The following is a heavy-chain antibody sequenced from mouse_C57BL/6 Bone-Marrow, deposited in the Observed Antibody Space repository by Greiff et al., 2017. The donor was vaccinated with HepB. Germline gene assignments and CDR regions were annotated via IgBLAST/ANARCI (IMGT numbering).Heavy chain of an antibody. V-gene: IGHV1-72*01. J-gene: IGHJ4*01. CDR1: GYTFTSYW. D-gene: IGHD1-1*01. CDR3: SLYYYGSRSYAMDY. Sequence: QVQLQQPGAQLVKPGASVKLSCKASGYTFTSYWMHWVKQRPGRGLEWIGRIDPNSGGTKYNEKFKSKATLTVDKPSSTASMQLSSLTSEDSAVYYCSLYYYGSRSYAMDYWGQGTSVTVSS. CDR2: IDPNSGGT.